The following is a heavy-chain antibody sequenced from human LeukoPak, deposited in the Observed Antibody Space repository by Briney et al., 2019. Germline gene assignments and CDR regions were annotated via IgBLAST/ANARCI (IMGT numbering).Heavy chain of an antibody. J-gene: IGHJ6*02. V-gene: IGHV3-30*18. CDR3: AKSWTYYYYGMDV. CDR2: ISYDGSNK. CDR1: GFTFSSHG. D-gene: IGHD3/OR15-3a*01. Sequence: GGSLRLSCKASGFTFSSHGMNWVRQAPGKGLEWVADISYDGSNKYYADSVKGRFTISRDNSKNTLYLQMNNLRGEDTAVYYCAKSWTYYYYGMDVWGQGTTVTVSS.